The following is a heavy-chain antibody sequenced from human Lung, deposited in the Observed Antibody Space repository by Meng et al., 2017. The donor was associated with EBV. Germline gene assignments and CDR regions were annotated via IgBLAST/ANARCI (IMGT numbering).Heavy chain of an antibody. CDR2: IRSKANNYAT. Sequence: GEAGGGLVQPGGSLKLSCAASGFTFSGSAMHWVRQASGKGLEWVGRIRSKANNYATSFGASVEGRFTISRDDSNNTAYLQMNSLKTEDTAVYYCTSRSYWGQGTLVTVSS. J-gene: IGHJ4*02. CDR1: GFTFSGSA. V-gene: IGHV3-73*02. D-gene: IGHD3-10*01. CDR3: TSRSY.